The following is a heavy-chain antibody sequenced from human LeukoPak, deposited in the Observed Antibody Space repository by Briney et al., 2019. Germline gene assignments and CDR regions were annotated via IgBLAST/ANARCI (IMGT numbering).Heavy chain of an antibody. CDR1: GGSISSYY. V-gene: IGHV4-59*01. CDR2: IYYSGST. D-gene: IGHD6-13*01. CDR3: ARQKGSSWYGYYYGMDV. J-gene: IGHJ6*02. Sequence: SETLSPTCTVSGGSISSYYWSWIRQPPGKGLEWIGYIYYSGSTNYNPSLKSRVTISVDTSKNQFSLKLSSVTAADTAVYYCARQKGSSWYGYYYGMDVWGQGTTVTVSS.